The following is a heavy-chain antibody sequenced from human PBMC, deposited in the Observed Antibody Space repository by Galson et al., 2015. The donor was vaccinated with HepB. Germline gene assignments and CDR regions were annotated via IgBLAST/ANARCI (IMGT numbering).Heavy chain of an antibody. V-gene: IGHV3-66*01. J-gene: IGHJ4*02. CDR2: TYYGGAT. CDR1: GFTFNNYA. Sequence: SLRLSCAASGFTFNNYAMNWVRQTAGKGLQWLSVTYYGGATYYAESVKDRFTISRDISKNTQYLQMNSLTVEDTALYYCARAMGYCTSTTCQNFDYWGQGSLVTVSS. CDR3: ARAMGYCTSTTCQNFDY. D-gene: IGHD2-2*01.